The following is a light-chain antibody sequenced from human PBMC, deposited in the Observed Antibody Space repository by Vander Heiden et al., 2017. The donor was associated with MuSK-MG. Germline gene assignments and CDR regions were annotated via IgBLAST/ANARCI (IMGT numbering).Light chain of an antibody. CDR3: QHRYNWPRT. Sequence: EIVLTQSPETLSLSPGERATLSCRASQSVSSYLAWYQQKPGQAPRLLIYDASNRATGIPARFSGSGSGTDFTLTISSLEPEDFALYYCQHRYNWPRTFGGGTNVEI. V-gene: IGKV3-11*01. J-gene: IGKJ4*02. CDR2: DAS. CDR1: QSVSSY.